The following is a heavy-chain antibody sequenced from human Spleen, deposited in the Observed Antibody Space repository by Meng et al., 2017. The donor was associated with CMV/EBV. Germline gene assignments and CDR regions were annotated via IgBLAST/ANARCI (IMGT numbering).Heavy chain of an antibody. Sequence: ASVKVSCKASGYTFNNYGIIWVRQAPGQGLEWMGWITTYNGDTTYAQKFQGRVTITTDESTSTAYMELSSLISEDTAVYYCAREYSHYKLDNYYSGMDVWGQGTTVTVSS. D-gene: IGHD4-11*01. J-gene: IGHJ6*02. CDR1: GYTFNNYG. CDR2: ITTYNGDT. V-gene: IGHV1-18*01. CDR3: AREYSHYKLDNYYSGMDV.